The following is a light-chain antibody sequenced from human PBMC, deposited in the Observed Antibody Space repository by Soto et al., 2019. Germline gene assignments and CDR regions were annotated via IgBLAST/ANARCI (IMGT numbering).Light chain of an antibody. CDR1: ISNIWAGYD. J-gene: IGLJ1*01. CDR3: QSYDSSLSGSYV. Sequence: QSVLTQQTSVSGAPGQRVTISCTVSISNIWAGYDVHWYQQLPGTAPKLLLYGNSNRPSGVPDRFSGSKSGTSASLAITGLQAEDEADYYCQSYDSSLSGSYVFGTGTKVTVL. CDR2: GNS. V-gene: IGLV1-40*01.